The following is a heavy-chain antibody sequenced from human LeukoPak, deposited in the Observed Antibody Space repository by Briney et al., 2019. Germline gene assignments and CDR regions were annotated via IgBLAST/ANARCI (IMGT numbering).Heavy chain of an antibody. CDR2: IYHSGST. J-gene: IGHJ4*02. CDR3: ARRPRGVEKGFDY. D-gene: IGHD3-10*01. Sequence: PSETLSLTCAVSGGSISSGGYSWSWIRQPPGKGLEWIGYIYHSGSTYYNPSLKSRVTISVDRSKNQFSLKLSSVTAADTAVYYCARRPRGVEKGFDYWGQGTLVTVSS. V-gene: IGHV4-30-2*01. CDR1: GGSISSGGYS.